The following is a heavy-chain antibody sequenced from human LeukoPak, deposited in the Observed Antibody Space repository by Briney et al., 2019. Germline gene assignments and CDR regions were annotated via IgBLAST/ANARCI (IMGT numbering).Heavy chain of an antibody. J-gene: IGHJ4*02. CDR3: AKTTVTPYQVAY. D-gene: IGHD4-17*01. V-gene: IGHV3-30*18. CDR1: GFTFSSYG. CDR2: MSYDGSNK. Sequence: GGSLRLSCAASGFTFSSYGMHWVRQAPGKGLEWVAVMSYDGSNKYYADSVKGRFTISRDDSNNTLYLQMNSLRAEDTAVYYCAKTTVTPYQVAYWGQGTLVTVSS.